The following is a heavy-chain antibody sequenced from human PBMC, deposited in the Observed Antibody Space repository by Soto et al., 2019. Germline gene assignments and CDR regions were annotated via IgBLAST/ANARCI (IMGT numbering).Heavy chain of an antibody. V-gene: IGHV3-49*03. CDR2: IRSKAYGGTT. Sequence: GGSLRLSCTASGFTFGDYAMSWFRQAPGKGLEWVGFIRSKAYGGTTEYAASVKGRFTISRDDSKSIAYLQMNSLKTEDTAVYYCTRDGWYSSSPRAFDIWGQGTMVTVSS. D-gene: IGHD6-6*01. CDR3: TRDGWYSSSPRAFDI. J-gene: IGHJ3*02. CDR1: GFTFGDYA.